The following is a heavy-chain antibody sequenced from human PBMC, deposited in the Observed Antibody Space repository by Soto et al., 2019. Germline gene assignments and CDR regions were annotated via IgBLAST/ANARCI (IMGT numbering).Heavy chain of an antibody. CDR1: GYSISSGYY. CDR3: ARSHSSSFGFVFDY. J-gene: IGHJ4*02. V-gene: IGHV4-38-2*01. Sequence: SETLSLTCAVSGYSISSGYYWGWLRQPPGKGLEWIGRIYTSGSTNYNPSLKSRVTMSVDTSKNQFSLKLGSVTAADTAVYYCARSHSSSFGFVFDYWGQGTLVTVSS. D-gene: IGHD6-6*01. CDR2: IYTSGST.